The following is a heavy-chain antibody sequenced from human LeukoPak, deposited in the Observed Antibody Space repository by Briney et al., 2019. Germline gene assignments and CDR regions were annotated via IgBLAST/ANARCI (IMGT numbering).Heavy chain of an antibody. CDR3: ARDSSGRDGYNYDFDY. Sequence: GGSLRLSCAASGFTFSIYSMNSVRQAPGKGVDWGSSISSSSSYIYYADSVKGRFTISRDNAKNSLYLHMNSLRAEDTAVYYCARDSSGRDGYNYDFDYWGQGTLVTVSS. CDR2: ISSSSSYI. V-gene: IGHV3-21*01. CDR1: GFTFSIYS. D-gene: IGHD5-24*01. J-gene: IGHJ4*02.